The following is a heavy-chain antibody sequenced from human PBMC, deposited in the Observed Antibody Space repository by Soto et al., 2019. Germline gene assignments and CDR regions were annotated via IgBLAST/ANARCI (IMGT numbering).Heavy chain of an antibody. Sequence: GGSLRLSCAASGFTFSSYAMHWVRQAPGKGLEWVAVISYDGSNKYYADSVKGRFTISRDNSKNTLYLQMNSLRAEDTAVYYCARVSSPIPVIPGPLDYWGQGTLVTVSS. V-gene: IGHV3-30-3*01. CDR1: GFTFSSYA. D-gene: IGHD3-10*01. J-gene: IGHJ4*02. CDR3: ARVSSPIPVIPGPLDY. CDR2: ISYDGSNK.